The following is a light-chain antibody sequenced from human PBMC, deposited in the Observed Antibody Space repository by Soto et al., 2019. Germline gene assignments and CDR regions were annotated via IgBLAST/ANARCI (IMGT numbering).Light chain of an antibody. Sequence: QSALTQPRSVSGSPGQSVTIACIGTSSDVGGYSYVSWYQQHPVKAPKLMIYDVTKRPSGVPDRFSGSKSGNTASLTISGLQAEDEADYSCCSYVDNYTFVFGTGTKVTVL. CDR2: DVT. V-gene: IGLV2-11*01. CDR3: CSYVDNYTFV. CDR1: SSDVGGYSY. J-gene: IGLJ1*01.